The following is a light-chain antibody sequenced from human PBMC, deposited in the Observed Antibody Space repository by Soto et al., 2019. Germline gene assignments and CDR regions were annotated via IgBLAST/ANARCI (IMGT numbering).Light chain of an antibody. V-gene: IGLV2-14*01. Sequence: QSALTQPASVSGSPGQSITISCTETSSDVGGYNYVSWYQQHPGKAPKLMIYDVSNRPSGVSNRFSGSKSGNTASLTISGLQAEDEADYYCSSYTSSSTLVFDGGTKLTVL. CDR3: SSYTSSSTLV. CDR1: SSDVGGYNY. J-gene: IGLJ2*01. CDR2: DVS.